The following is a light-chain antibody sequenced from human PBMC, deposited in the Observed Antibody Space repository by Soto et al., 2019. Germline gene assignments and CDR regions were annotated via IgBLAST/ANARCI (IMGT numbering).Light chain of an antibody. CDR3: QQRHMWPIT. J-gene: IGKJ5*01. CDR2: DAY. Sequence: EVLWTLSPVTLSLSPGERATLSCRASQSFRGLLAWYQQKPGQAPRLLIYDAYNRATGIPPRFSGSGSGTDFTLTISSLEPEDSAVYYCQQRHMWPITFGQGTRLENK. CDR1: QSFRGL. V-gene: IGKV3-11*01.